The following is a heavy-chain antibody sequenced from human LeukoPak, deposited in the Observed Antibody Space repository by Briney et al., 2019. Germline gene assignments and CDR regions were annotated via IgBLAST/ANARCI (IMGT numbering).Heavy chain of an antibody. Sequence: PGGSLRLSCAASGFTFSSYAMSWVRQAPGKGLEWVSAISGSGGNTYYADSVKGRFTISRDNSKNTLSLQMNSLRADDTAIYYCTRSGYRHPYHFESWGQGTLVTVSS. J-gene: IGHJ4*02. CDR3: TRSGYRHPYHFES. CDR2: ISGSGGNT. CDR1: GFTFSSYA. D-gene: IGHD3-22*01. V-gene: IGHV3-23*01.